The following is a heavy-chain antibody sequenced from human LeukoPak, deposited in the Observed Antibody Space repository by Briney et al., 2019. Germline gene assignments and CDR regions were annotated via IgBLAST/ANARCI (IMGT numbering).Heavy chain of an antibody. Sequence: GGSLRLSCAASGFTVSSNYMSWVRQAPGKGLEWVSVIYSGGSTYYADSVKGRFTISRDNSKNTLNLQMNSLRAEDTAVYYCAGPTAYYYYYMDVWGKGTTVTVSS. J-gene: IGHJ6*03. CDR3: AGPTAYYYYYMDV. V-gene: IGHV3-66*02. D-gene: IGHD4-17*01. CDR1: GFTVSSNY. CDR2: IYSGGST.